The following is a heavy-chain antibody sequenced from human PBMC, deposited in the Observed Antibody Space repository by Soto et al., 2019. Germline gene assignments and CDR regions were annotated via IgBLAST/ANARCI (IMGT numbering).Heavy chain of an antibody. CDR1: GGSISSGGYY. D-gene: IGHD1-7*01. Sequence: TSETLSLTCTVSGGSISSGGYYWSWIRQHPGKGLEWIGYIYYSGSTYYNPSLKSRVTISVDTSKNQFSLKLSSVTAADTAVYYCARIGITGTTLDDYWGQGTLVTVSS. V-gene: IGHV4-31*03. CDR2: IYYSGST. CDR3: ARIGITGTTLDDY. J-gene: IGHJ4*02.